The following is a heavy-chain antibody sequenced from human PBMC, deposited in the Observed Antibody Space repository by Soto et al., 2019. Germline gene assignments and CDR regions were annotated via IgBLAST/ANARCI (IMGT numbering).Heavy chain of an antibody. J-gene: IGHJ4*02. D-gene: IGHD3-10*01. CDR1: GGTFSSYA. CDR2: IIPIFGTA. V-gene: IGHV1-69*13. Sequence: GASVKVSCKASGGTFSSYAISWVRQAPGQGLEWMGGIIPIFGTANYAQKFQGRVTITADESTSTAYMELSSLRSEDTAVYYCARIGVSSGHESPDFDSWGQGTLVTVSS. CDR3: ARIGVSSGHESPDFDS.